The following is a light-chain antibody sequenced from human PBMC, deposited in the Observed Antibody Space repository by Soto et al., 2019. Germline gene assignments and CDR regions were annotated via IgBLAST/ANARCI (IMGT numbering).Light chain of an antibody. Sequence: QSVLTQPPSVSGAPGQRVTISCTGSSSNIGAGYDVHWYQQLPGTAPKLLIYGNSNRPSGVPDRFSGSKSGTSASLAITGLQAEDEADYYGQSYDSSLSVLYVFGTGTKVTVL. V-gene: IGLV1-40*01. CDR2: GNS. CDR1: SSNIGAGYD. J-gene: IGLJ1*01. CDR3: QSYDSSLSVLYV.